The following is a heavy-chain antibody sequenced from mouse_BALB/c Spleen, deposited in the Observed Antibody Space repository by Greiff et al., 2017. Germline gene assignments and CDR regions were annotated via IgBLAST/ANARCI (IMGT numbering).Heavy chain of an antibody. CDR1: GFTFSSYA. CDR3: ARDTVVATKGFAY. V-gene: IGHV5-9-4*01. D-gene: IGHD1-1*01. Sequence: EVKVEESGGGLVKPGGSLKLSCAASGFTFSSYAMSWVRQSPEKRLEWVAEISSGGSYTYYPDTVTGRFTISRDNAKNTLYLEMSSLRSEDTAMYYCARDTVVATKGFAYWGQGTLVTVSA. CDR2: ISSGGSYT. J-gene: IGHJ3*01.